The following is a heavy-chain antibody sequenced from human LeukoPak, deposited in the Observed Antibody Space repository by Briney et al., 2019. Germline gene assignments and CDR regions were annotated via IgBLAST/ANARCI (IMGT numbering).Heavy chain of an antibody. D-gene: IGHD5-18*01. CDR2: ITPFNGNT. Sequence: GASVKVSCKASGYTFTYRYLHWLRQAPGQALEWMGWITPFNGNTNYAQKFQDRVTITRDRSMSTAYMELSSLRAEDTALYYCAKDQDTAMVDAFDIWGQGTMVTVSS. V-gene: IGHV1-45*02. J-gene: IGHJ3*02. CDR1: GYTFTYRY. CDR3: AKDQDTAMVDAFDI.